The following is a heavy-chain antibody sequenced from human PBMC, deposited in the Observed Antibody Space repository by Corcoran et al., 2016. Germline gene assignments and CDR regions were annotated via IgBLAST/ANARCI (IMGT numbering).Heavy chain of an antibody. CDR2: ISSSSYI. J-gene: IGHJ6*02. CDR3: ARDTWNDSPPSLVPGGGFDV. CDR1: GFTFSSYS. Sequence: EVQLVESGGGLVKPGGSLRLSCAASGFTFSSYSMNWVRQAPGKGLEWVSSISSSSYIYYADSVQGRFTISSDNAKNSLYLQMNSLKAEDTAVYYGARDTWNDSPPSLVPGGGFDVWGQGTTVTVSS. D-gene: IGHD1-1*01. V-gene: IGHV3-21*01.